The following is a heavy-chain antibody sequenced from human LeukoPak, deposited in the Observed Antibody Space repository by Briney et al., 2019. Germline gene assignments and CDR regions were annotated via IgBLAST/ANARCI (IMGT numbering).Heavy chain of an antibody. CDR1: GFTFSSYA. J-gene: IGHJ4*02. D-gene: IGHD3-10*01. V-gene: IGHV3-30*04. Sequence: GGSLRLSCAASGFTFSSYAMHWVRQAPGKGLEWVAVISYDGSNKYYADSVRGRFTISRDNSKNTLYLQMNSLRAEDTAVYYCAREPMVRGAPIWGQGTLVTVSS. CDR3: AREPMVRGAPI. CDR2: ISYDGSNK.